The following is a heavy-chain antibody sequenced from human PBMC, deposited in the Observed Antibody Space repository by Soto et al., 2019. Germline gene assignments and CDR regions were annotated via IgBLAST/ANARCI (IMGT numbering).Heavy chain of an antibody. CDR1: GGSISSGDYY. CDR3: ARVQLVLYYYGMDV. D-gene: IGHD6-13*01. CDR2: IYYSGST. Sequence: SSETLSLTCTVSGGSISSGDYYWSWIRQPPGKGLEWIGYIYYSGSTYYNPSLKSRVTISVDTSKNQFSLKLSSVTAADTAVYYCARVQLVLYYYGMDVWGQGTTVTVS. V-gene: IGHV4-30-4*01. J-gene: IGHJ6*02.